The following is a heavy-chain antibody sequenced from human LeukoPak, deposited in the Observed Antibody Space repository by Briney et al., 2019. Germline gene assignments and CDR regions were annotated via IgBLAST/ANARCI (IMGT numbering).Heavy chain of an antibody. J-gene: IGHJ4*02. CDR1: GDSISTSTYY. CDR3: ARHRSGYSFDL. Sequence: SETLSLTCTVSGDSISTSTYYWGWIRQPPGKGREWIGSIHYSGTTYYSPSHKSRVTVPVDTSKSQFSLEVSSVTAADTAVYYCARHRSGYSFDLWSQGTLVTVSP. CDR2: IHYSGTT. V-gene: IGHV4-39*01. D-gene: IGHD3-3*01.